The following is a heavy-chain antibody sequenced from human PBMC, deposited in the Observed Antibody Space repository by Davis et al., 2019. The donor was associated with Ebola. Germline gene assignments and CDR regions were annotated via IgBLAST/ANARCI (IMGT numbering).Heavy chain of an antibody. Sequence: GESLKISCAASGFTFSSYGMHWVRQAPGKGLEWVAVIWYDGSNKYYADSVKGRFTISRDNSKNTLYLQMNSLRADDTAVYYCARHGSRYNWFDPWGQGTLVTVSS. V-gene: IGHV3-33*08. CDR1: GFTFSSYG. CDR3: ARHGSRYNWFDP. J-gene: IGHJ5*02. D-gene: IGHD2-15*01. CDR2: IWYDGSNK.